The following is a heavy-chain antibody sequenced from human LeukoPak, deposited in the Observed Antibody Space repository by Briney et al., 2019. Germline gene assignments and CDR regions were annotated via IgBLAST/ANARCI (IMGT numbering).Heavy chain of an antibody. CDR1: GGSISSSSYY. D-gene: IGHD2-2*01. CDR2: IYYSGST. Sequence: PSETLSLTRTVSGGSISSSSYYWSWIRQPPGKGLEWIGYIYYSGSTNYNPSLKSRVTISVDTSKNQFSLKLSSVTAADTAVYYCARLRGNQLLFRAFDIWGQGTMVTVSS. J-gene: IGHJ3*02. V-gene: IGHV4-61*05. CDR3: ARLRGNQLLFRAFDI.